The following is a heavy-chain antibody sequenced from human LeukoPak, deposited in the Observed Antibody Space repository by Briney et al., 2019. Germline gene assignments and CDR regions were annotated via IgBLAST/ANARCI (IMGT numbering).Heavy chain of an antibody. CDR3: AISTAMVNYYYMDV. Sequence: SETLSLTCAVYGGSFSGYYWSWIRQPPGKGLEWIGEINHSGSTNYNPSLKSRVTISVDTSKNQFSLKLSSVTAADTAVYYCAISTAMVNYYYMDVWGKGTTVTVSS. J-gene: IGHJ6*03. CDR1: GGSFSGYY. CDR2: INHSGST. D-gene: IGHD5-18*01. V-gene: IGHV4-34*01.